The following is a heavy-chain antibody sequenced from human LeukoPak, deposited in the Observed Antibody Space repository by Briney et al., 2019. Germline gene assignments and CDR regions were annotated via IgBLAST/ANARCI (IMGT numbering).Heavy chain of an antibody. CDR2: INHSGST. CDR3: AKNLGASIFGVGEFDP. CDR1: GGSFSGYY. D-gene: IGHD3-3*01. J-gene: IGHJ5*02. V-gene: IGHV4-34*01. Sequence: SETLSLTCAVYGGSFSGYYWSWIRQPPGKGLEWIGEINHSGSTDYNPSLKSRVTISLDTSKNHFSLKLTSVTAADTAVYYCAKNLGASIFGVGEFDPWGQGTLVSVSS.